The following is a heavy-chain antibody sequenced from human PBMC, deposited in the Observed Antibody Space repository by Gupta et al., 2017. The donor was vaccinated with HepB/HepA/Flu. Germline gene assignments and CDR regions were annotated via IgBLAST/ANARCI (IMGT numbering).Heavy chain of an antibody. D-gene: IGHD2-15*01. J-gene: IGHJ3*02. V-gene: IGHV4-61*01. CDR3: TRDGSSRPAVI. Sequence: QVQLQESGPGLVKPSETLSLTCTVSAGHVGRGNYYWSWFRQPPGKGLEWIGCIYDSESSNYNPSLKSRVTISVDTSKNQFSLRLSSVTAAETALYYCTRDGSSRPAVIWGPGTMVTVSS. CDR2: IYDSESS. CDR1: AGHVGRGNYY.